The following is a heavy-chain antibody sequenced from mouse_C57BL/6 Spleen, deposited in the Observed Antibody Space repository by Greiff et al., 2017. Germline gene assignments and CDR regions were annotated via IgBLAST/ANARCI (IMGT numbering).Heavy chain of an antibody. D-gene: IGHD2-2*01. V-gene: IGHV5-16*01. J-gene: IGHJ2*01. Sequence: EVKVVESEGGLVQPGSSMKLSCTASGFTFSDYYMAWVRQVPEKGLEWVANTNYDGSSTYYLDSLKSRFIISRDNAKNILYLQMSSLKSEDTATYYCARGAMVTAYYFDYWGQGTTLTVSS. CDR3: ARGAMVTAYYFDY. CDR2: TNYDGSST. CDR1: GFTFSDYY.